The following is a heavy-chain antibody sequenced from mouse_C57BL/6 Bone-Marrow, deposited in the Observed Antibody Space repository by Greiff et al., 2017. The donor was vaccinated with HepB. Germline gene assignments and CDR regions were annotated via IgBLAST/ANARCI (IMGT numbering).Heavy chain of an antibody. D-gene: IGHD3-2*02. V-gene: IGHV1-15*01. Sequence: QVQLQQSGAELVRPGASVTLSCKASGYTFTDYEMHWVKQTPVHGLEWIGAIDPETGGTAYNQKFKGKAILTADKSSSTAYMELRSLTSEDSAVYYCTRRGSSGPDYWGQGTTLTVSS. CDR2: IDPETGGT. CDR1: GYTFTDYE. CDR3: TRRGSSGPDY. J-gene: IGHJ2*01.